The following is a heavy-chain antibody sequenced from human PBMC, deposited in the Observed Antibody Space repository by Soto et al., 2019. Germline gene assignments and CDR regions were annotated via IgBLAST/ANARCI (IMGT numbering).Heavy chain of an antibody. Sequence: ASVKVSCKASGYTFTSYAMHWVRQAPGQRLEWMGWINAGNGNTKYSQKFQGRVTITRDTSASTAYMELSSLRSEDTAVYYCARGGCSSTSCYYSYYYYGMDVWGQGTTVTVSS. CDR2: INAGNGNT. D-gene: IGHD2-2*01. CDR3: ARGGCSSTSCYYSYYYYGMDV. V-gene: IGHV1-3*01. J-gene: IGHJ6*02. CDR1: GYTFTSYA.